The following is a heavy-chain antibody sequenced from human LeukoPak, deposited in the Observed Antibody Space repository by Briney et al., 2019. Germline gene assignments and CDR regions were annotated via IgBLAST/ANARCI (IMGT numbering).Heavy chain of an antibody. D-gene: IGHD3-10*01. CDR3: ASGITMVRGVIDY. CDR1: GGSISSSNW. Sequence: PSGTLSLTCAVSGGSISSSNWWSWVRQPPEKGLEWIGEIYHSGSTNYNPSLKSRVTISVDKSKNQFSLKLSSVTAADTAVYYCASGITMVRGVIDYWGQGTLVTVSS. J-gene: IGHJ4*02. CDR2: IYHSGST. V-gene: IGHV4-4*02.